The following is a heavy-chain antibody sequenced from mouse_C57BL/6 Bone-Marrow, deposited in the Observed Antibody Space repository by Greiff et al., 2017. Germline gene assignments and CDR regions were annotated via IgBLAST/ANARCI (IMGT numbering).Heavy chain of an antibody. Sequence: QVQLQQPGAELVMPGASVKLSCKASGYTFTSYWMHWVKQRPGQGLEWIGEIDPSDSYTNYNQKFKGKSTLTVDKSSSTAYMQLSSLTSEDSAVYYCAREGYGSSPYGYFDVWGTVTTVTVSS. CDR3: AREGYGSSPYGYFDV. CDR1: GYTFTSYW. CDR2: IDPSDSYT. J-gene: IGHJ1*03. V-gene: IGHV1-69*01. D-gene: IGHD1-1*01.